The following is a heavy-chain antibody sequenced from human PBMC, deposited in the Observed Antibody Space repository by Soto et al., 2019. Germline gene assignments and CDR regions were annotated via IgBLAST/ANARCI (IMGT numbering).Heavy chain of an antibody. CDR3: ARDNFWRGYYPPGYYYGMDV. CDR1: GGTFSSYA. V-gene: IGHV1-69*13. Sequence: ASVKVSCKASGGTFSSYAISWVRQAPGRGLEWMGGIIPIFGTANYAQKFQGRVTITADESTSTAYMELSSLRSEDTAVYYCARDNFWRGYYPPGYYYGMDVWGKGTTVTVS. J-gene: IGHJ6*04. D-gene: IGHD3-3*01. CDR2: IIPIFGTA.